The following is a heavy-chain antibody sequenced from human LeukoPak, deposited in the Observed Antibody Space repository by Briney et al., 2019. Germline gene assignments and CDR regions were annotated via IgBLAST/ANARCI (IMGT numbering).Heavy chain of an antibody. CDR3: ARGRVSLSSWYSTYYYYFYMDV. CDR2: IDHTGST. CDR1: GDSISIYY. J-gene: IGHJ6*03. D-gene: IGHD6-13*01. Sequence: PSETLSLTCSVSGDSISIYYWSWIRQPPGKGLEWIGYIDHTGSTNYNPSLNSRVTISRDTSKNHFSLELSSVTAADTAVYFCARGRVSLSSWYSTYYYYFYMDVWGKGTTVTVSS. V-gene: IGHV4-59*01.